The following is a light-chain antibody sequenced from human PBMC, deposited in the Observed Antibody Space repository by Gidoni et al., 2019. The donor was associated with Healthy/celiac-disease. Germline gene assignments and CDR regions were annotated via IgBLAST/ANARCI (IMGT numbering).Light chain of an antibody. CDR3: QQYGSSPRGT. J-gene: IGKJ1*01. Sequence: EIVLTQSPGTLSFSPGERATLSCRASQSVSSSYLAWYQQKPGQAPRLLIYGASSRATGIPDRFSGSGSGTDFTLTISRLEPEDCAVYYCQQYGSSPRGTFGQGTKVEIK. CDR1: QSVSSSY. CDR2: GAS. V-gene: IGKV3-20*01.